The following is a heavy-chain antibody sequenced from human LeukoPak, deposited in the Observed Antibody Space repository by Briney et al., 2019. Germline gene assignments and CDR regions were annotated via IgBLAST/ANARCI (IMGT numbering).Heavy chain of an antibody. CDR1: GGSISSHY. CDR3: ARGNSYGPPYYYMDV. CDR2: IYYSGST. D-gene: IGHD5-18*01. Sequence: SETLSLTCTVSGGSISSHYWSWIRQPPGKGLEWIGYIYYSGSTNYNPSLKSRVTISVDTSKNQFSLKLSSVTAADTAVYYCARGNSYGPPYYYMDVWGKGTTVTVSS. V-gene: IGHV4-59*11. J-gene: IGHJ6*03.